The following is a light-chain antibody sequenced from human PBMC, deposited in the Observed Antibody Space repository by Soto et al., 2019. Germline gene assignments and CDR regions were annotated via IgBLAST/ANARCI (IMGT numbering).Light chain of an antibody. J-gene: IGLJ1*01. V-gene: IGLV2-14*01. CDR3: RSYTSRSSLYV. CDR1: SSDVGGYNY. Sequence: QSVLTQPAAVSGSPGQSITISCTGTSSDVGGYNYVSWYQQHPGKAPKLMIYEVSNRPSGVSNRFSGSKSGNTASLTISGVQAADEADYLCRSYTSRSSLYVSGSGTKVTVL. CDR2: EVS.